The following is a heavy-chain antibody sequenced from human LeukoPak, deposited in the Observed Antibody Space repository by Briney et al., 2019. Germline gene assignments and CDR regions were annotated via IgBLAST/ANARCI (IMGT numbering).Heavy chain of an antibody. CDR2: ISGGSGTI. V-gene: IGHV3-48*02. CDR1: GFTFSDYS. CDR3: ARGQGYSTSPFAY. D-gene: IGHD3-16*01. Sequence: PGGSLRLSCAASGFTFSDYSMNWVRQAPGKGLEWVSYISGGSGTIYYADSVKGRFTISRDNAKNSLFLQMNSLRDKDTAVYYCARGQGYSTSPFAYWGRGTWVTV. J-gene: IGHJ4*02.